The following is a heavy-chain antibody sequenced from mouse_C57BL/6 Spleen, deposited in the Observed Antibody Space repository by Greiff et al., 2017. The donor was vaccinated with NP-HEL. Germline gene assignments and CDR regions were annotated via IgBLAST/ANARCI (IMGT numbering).Heavy chain of an antibody. J-gene: IGHJ2*01. Sequence: VQLQQSGPELVKPGASVKISCTASGSSFPDSNMNWVKQSNGKSLEWIGVINPNYGNTGYNQKFKGKATWTVDQSSSTAYMQLNSLTSEDSAVYYCARRGYLDYWGQGTTLTVSS. V-gene: IGHV1-39*01. CDR3: ARRGYLDY. CDR2: INPNYGNT. CDR1: GSSFPDSN.